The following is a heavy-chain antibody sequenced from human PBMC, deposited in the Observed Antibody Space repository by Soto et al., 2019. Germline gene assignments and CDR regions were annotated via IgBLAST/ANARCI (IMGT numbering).Heavy chain of an antibody. CDR2: VYYSGTT. CDR3: ATEMDDYGYFQH. CDR1: GSSISSGGYY. V-gene: IGHV4-31*03. D-gene: IGHD4-17*01. Sequence: SETLSLTCTVSGSSISSGGYYWSWNRQHPGKGLEWIGYVYYSGTTYYNPSLKSRVIISVDTSKNQFSLKPSSVTAADTAVYYCATEMDDYGYFQHWGQGTLVTVSS. J-gene: IGHJ1*01.